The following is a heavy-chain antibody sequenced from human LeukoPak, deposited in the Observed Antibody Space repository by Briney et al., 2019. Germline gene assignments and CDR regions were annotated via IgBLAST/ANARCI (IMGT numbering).Heavy chain of an antibody. CDR2: IYSGGST. Sequence: GGPLRLSCAPSGFTVTLNNNYITWVRQAPGKGLEWVSIIYSGGSTYYADSVKGRFTISRDVSKNTLYLQMNSLRAEDTAVYYCARDCGGDFDSWGQGTLVTASS. V-gene: IGHV3-53*01. CDR1: GFTVTLNNNY. CDR3: ARDCGGDFDS. D-gene: IGHD2-21*01. J-gene: IGHJ4*02.